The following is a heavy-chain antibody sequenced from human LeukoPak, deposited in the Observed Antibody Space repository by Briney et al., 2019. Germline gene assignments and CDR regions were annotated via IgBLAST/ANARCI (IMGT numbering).Heavy chain of an antibody. Sequence: PGGSLRLSCAASGFTFSSYSMNWVRQAPGKGLEWVSSISSSSSYIYYADSVKGRFTISRDNSKNTMSLEMNSLRVEDTAVYYCAKDYVSGDGYWDFDYWGQGTLVTVSS. CDR1: GFTFSSYS. CDR2: ISSSSSYI. CDR3: AKDYVSGDGYWDFDY. V-gene: IGHV3-21*04. D-gene: IGHD5-24*01. J-gene: IGHJ4*02.